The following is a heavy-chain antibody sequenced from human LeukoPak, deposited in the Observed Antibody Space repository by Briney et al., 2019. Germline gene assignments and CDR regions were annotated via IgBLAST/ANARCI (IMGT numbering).Heavy chain of an antibody. Sequence: GGSLRLSCAASGFTFSTYGMHWVRQTPGKGLEWVALVSYDGTYKYYADSVKGRFTISRDNSKNTLYLQMNSLGPEDTALYYCAKGRQPSWYFDLWGRGTLVTVSS. CDR2: VSYDGTYK. CDR1: GFTFSTYG. J-gene: IGHJ2*01. D-gene: IGHD6-13*01. CDR3: AKGRQPSWYFDL. V-gene: IGHV3-30*18.